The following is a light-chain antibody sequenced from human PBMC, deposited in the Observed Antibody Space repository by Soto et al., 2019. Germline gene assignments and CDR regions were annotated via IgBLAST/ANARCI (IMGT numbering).Light chain of an antibody. CDR2: EVS. CDR1: SFYVGGYNF. J-gene: IGLJ2*01. CDR3: SSYTSSVTLV. V-gene: IGLV2-14*01. Sequence: QYALTQPASVSGSPGQSITISCTGTSFYVGGYNFVSWYQQHPGKAPKLVIFEVSNRPSGVSYRFSGSKSGNTASLTISGLQADDEADYYCSSYTSSVTLVFGGGTKLTAL.